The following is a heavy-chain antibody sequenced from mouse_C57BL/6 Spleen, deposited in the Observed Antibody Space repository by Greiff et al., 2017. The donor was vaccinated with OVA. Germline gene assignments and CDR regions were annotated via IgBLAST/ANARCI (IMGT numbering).Heavy chain of an antibody. V-gene: IGHV5-16*01. D-gene: IGHD4-1*01. CDR1: GFTFSDYY. CDR3: ARDNWESAMDD. J-gene: IGHJ4*01. CDR2: INSDGSST. Sequence: DVQLVESEGGLVQPGSSMKLSCTASGFTFSDYYMAWVRQVPEKGLEWVANINSDGSSTYYLDSLKGRFIISRDNAKNILYLQMSSLKSVDTATYDCARDNWESAMDDWGKGTTVTVSS.